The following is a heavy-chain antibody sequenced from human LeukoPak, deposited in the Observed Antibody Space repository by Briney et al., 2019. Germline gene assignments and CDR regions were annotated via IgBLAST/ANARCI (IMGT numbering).Heavy chain of an antibody. D-gene: IGHD3-3*01. CDR2: MYTSGST. CDR3: ARGVDFWSGYQNWFDP. V-gene: IGHV4-4*07. CDR1: GGSISNYY. Sequence: SETLSLTCTVSGGSISNYYWSWIRQPAGKGLEWIGRMYTSGSTNYSPSLKSRVTMSVDTSKNQLSLNLSYVTAADTAVYYCARGVDFWSGYQNWFDPWGQGTLVSVSS. J-gene: IGHJ5*02.